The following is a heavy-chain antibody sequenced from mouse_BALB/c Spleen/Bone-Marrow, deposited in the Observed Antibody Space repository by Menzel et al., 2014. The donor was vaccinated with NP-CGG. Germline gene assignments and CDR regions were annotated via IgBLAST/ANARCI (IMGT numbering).Heavy chain of an antibody. CDR2: IWAGGST. CDR1: GFSLTSYS. CDR3: ASPIYYDYPLFAY. J-gene: IGHJ3*01. Sequence: VKLVESGPGLVAPSQSLSITCTVSGFSLTSYSVHWVRQPPGKGLEWLGVIWAGGSTNYNSALMPRLSISKDNSKSQVFLKMNSLQTDDTAMYYCASPIYYDYPLFAYWGQGTLVTVSA. V-gene: IGHV2-9*02. D-gene: IGHD2-4*01.